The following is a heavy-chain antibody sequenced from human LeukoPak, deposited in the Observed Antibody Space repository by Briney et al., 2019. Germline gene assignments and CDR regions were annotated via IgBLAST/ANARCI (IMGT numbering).Heavy chain of an antibody. CDR1: GGSIRSSNLY. CDR3: ARESTGMTFDP. J-gene: IGHJ5*02. Sequence: SETLSLTCTVSGGSIRSSNLYWGWIRQPPGKGLEWIGTIYYSGNTFYNASLKSRVTISIDTSKNQFFLKLNSVTAAATAVYYCARESTGMTFDPWGQGTLVTVSS. CDR2: IYYSGNT. V-gene: IGHV4-39*07.